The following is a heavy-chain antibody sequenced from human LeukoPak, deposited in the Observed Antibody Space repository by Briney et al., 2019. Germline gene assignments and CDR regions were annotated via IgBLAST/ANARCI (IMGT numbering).Heavy chain of an antibody. J-gene: IGHJ4*02. CDR2: INPNSGGT. V-gene: IGHV1-2*02. D-gene: IGHD2-2*01. CDR1: GYTFTGYY. Sequence: GASVKVSCKASGYTFTGYYMHWVRQAPGQGLEWMGWINPNSGGTNYAQKSQGRVTMTRDTSISTAYMELSRLRSDDTAVYYCARGPKIVVVPAAMGYWGQGTLVTVSS. CDR3: ARGPKIVVVPAAMGY.